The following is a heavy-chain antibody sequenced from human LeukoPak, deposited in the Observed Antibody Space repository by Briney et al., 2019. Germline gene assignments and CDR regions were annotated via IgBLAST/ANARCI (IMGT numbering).Heavy chain of an antibody. V-gene: IGHV4-61*02. CDR2: IYTSGST. CDR1: GDSISSGTYY. Sequence: PSQTLSLTCTVSGDSISSGTYYWSWIRQPAGKGLEWIGRIYTSGSTNYNPTLKSRVTISVDTSKNQFSLKLSSVTAADTAVYYCARGAYYYESSGYYQFWGQGTMVTVSS. CDR3: ARGAYYYESSGYYQF. D-gene: IGHD3-22*01. J-gene: IGHJ3*01.